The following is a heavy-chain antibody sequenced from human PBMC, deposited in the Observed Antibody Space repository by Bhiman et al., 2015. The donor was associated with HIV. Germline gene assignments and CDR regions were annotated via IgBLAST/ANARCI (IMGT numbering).Heavy chain of an antibody. Sequence: EVQLVESGGGLVQPGGSLRLSCVASGFTFSNYDMNWVRQAPGKGLEWVSSISSRSKYIYYADSVKGRFTIYRDNAKNSLYLQMNSLRAEDTAVYYCARAEFYGSERIRYYYMDVWGKGTTVTVSS. CDR3: ARAEFYGSERIRYYYMDV. V-gene: IGHV3-21*06. CDR1: GFTFSNYD. D-gene: IGHD3-10*01. CDR2: ISSRSKYI. J-gene: IGHJ6*03.